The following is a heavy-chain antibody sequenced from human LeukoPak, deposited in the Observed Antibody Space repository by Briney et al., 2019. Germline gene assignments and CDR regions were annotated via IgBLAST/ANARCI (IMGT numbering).Heavy chain of an antibody. CDR2: IIPIFGTA. J-gene: IGHJ4*02. CDR3: ARDLGSGDYPSITTTFDY. D-gene: IGHD4-17*01. CDR1: GFTFSSYG. V-gene: IGHV1-69*01. Sequence: GGSLRLSCAASGFTFSSYGMHWVRQAPGQGLEWMGGIIPIFGTANYAQKFQGRVTITADESTSTAYMELSSLRSEDTAVYYCARDLGSGDYPSITTTFDYWGQGTLVTVSS.